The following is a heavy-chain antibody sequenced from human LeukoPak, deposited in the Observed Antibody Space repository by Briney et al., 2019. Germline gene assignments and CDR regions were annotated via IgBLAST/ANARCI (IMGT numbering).Heavy chain of an antibody. CDR2: IGSSGSPT. Sequence: GGSLRLSCAASGFAFSSYNMNWVRQAPGKGLEWISYIGSSGSPTHYADSVGGRFTISRDNSKNTLFLEMNSLRAEDTAVYYCAKEYSVRNQFDYWGQGTLVAVSS. J-gene: IGHJ4*02. CDR1: GFAFSSYN. CDR3: AKEYSVRNQFDY. V-gene: IGHV3-48*01. D-gene: IGHD1-14*01.